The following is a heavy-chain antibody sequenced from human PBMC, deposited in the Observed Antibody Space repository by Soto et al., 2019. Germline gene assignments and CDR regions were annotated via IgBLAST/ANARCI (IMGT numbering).Heavy chain of an antibody. Sequence: GASLRTTCPASVYTFSNYSTSWARPAAGTGLQWVANIKKDGGHQYYVDSVKGRFSISRDKAKNSLYLQMNRLRAEDTAVYYCARDEAIYYWGKGT. J-gene: IGHJ4*02. CDR2: IKKDGGHQ. CDR3: ARDEAIYY. CDR1: VYTFSNYS. V-gene: IGHV3-7*03.